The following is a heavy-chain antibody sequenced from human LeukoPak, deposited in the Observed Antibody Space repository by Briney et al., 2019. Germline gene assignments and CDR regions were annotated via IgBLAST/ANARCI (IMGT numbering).Heavy chain of an antibody. V-gene: IGHV5-51*01. CDR1: GYSFTSYW. Sequence: GESLKISCKGSGYSFTSYWIGWVRQMPGKGLEGMGIIYPGDSDTRYSPSFQGQVTISADKSISTAYLQLSSLKASDTAMYYCARRPRPGMRYYYYYGMDVWGQGTTVTVSS. CDR2: IYPGDSDT. J-gene: IGHJ6*02. CDR3: ARRPRPGMRYYYYYGMDV.